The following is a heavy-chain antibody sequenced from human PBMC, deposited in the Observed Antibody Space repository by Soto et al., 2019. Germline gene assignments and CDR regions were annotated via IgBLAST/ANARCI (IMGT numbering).Heavy chain of an antibody. CDR1: GYSLTDYA. CDR3: ARVYGYYYHYMDV. V-gene: IGHV1-8*01. D-gene: IGHD2-8*01. J-gene: IGHJ6*03. CDR2: ISPDSGNT. Sequence: QAYLEQSVAEVKKPVASVKVSCKASGYSLTDYAITWVRQASGQGLEYVGWISPDSGNTDYAHKFQGRVTMTSNTSINTAYMEVSSLRSDDTAVYYCARVYGYYYHYMDVWGKGTTVTVSS.